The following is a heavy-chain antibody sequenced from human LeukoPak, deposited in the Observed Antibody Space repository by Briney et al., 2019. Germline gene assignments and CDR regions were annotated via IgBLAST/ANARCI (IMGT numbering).Heavy chain of an antibody. CDR1: GGSLSGYY. J-gene: IGHJ4*02. Sequence: PSETLSLTCAVYGGSLSGYYWSWIRQPPGKGLEWIGEINHSGSTNYNPSLKSRVTISVDTSKNQFSLKLSSVTAADTAVYYCARGRKVRGVITLDYWGQGTLVTVSS. V-gene: IGHV4-34*01. D-gene: IGHD3-10*01. CDR2: INHSGST. CDR3: ARGRKVRGVITLDY.